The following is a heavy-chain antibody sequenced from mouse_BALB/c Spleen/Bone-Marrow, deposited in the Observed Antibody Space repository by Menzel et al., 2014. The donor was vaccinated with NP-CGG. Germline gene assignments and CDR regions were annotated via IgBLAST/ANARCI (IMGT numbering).Heavy chain of an antibody. J-gene: IGHJ4*01. V-gene: IGHV1-67*01. CDR3: PLCFLYSLRY. D-gene: IGHD6-2*01. CDR1: GYTFTEYV. Sequence: VQLQQSGPELVRAGVSVKISCKGSGYTFTEYVMHWVRQSHAKSLEWIGVISTYSGKTNYNQKFKGKATMTVDKSSSTAYMVLASLASGDSSFFSCPLCFLYSLRYWGHGTSVTVSS. CDR2: ISTYSGKT.